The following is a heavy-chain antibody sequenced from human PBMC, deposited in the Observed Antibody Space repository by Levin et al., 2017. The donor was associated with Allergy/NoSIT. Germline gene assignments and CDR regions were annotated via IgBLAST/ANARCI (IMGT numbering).Heavy chain of an antibody. CDR2: INPNSGGT. J-gene: IGHJ4*02. Sequence: GESLKISCKASGYTFTGYYMHWVRQAPGQGLEWMGWINPNSGGTNYAQKFQGRVTMTRDTSISTAYMELSRLRSDDTAVYYCARETIGAATPYWGQGTLVTVSS. V-gene: IGHV1-2*02. CDR1: GYTFTGYY. CDR3: ARETIGAATPY. D-gene: IGHD2-15*01.